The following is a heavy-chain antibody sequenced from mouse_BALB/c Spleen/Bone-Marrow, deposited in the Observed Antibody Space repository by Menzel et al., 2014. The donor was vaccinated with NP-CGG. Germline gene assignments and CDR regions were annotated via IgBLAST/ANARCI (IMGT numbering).Heavy chain of an antibody. CDR3: ASDDYDGSWFAY. CDR2: IHPSDSET. V-gene: IGHV1-74*01. CDR1: GYSFTNYW. D-gene: IGHD2-4*01. Sequence: QVQLQQSGAEPVRPGASVKLSCKASGYSFTNYWINWMKQRPGQGLEWIGMIHPSDSETRLNQKFKDKATLTVDKSSSTAYMQLSSPTSEDSAVYYCASDDYDGSWFAYWGQGTLVTVSA. J-gene: IGHJ3*01.